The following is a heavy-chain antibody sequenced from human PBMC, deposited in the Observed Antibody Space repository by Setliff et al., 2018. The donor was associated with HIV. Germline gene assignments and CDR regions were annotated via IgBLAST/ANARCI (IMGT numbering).Heavy chain of an antibody. CDR3: ARDGYYYGSGSYSSFDY. D-gene: IGHD3-10*01. CDR2: ISAYNGNT. V-gene: IGHV1-18*01. CDR1: GYTFTSYD. J-gene: IGHJ4*02. Sequence: EASVKVSCKGSGYTFTSYDINWVRQAPGQGLEWMGWISAYNGNTNYPQKLQDRVTMTTDTSTSTAYMELRSLRSDDTAVYYCARDGYYYGSGSYSSFDYWGQGTLVTVSS.